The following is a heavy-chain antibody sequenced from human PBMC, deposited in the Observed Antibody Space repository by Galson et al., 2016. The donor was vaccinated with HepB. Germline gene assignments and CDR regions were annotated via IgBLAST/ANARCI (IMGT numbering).Heavy chain of an antibody. V-gene: IGHV3-11*01. Sequence: SLRLSRAVSGITFSESYMAWIRQAPGKGLEWISTIDSSGATTHYSNSLKGRFAISRDNTKNSLYLEMNSLTADDTAVYYCARDRIGFDYWGQGALVSVSS. J-gene: IGHJ4*02. D-gene: IGHD2/OR15-2a*01. CDR2: IDSSGATT. CDR1: GITFSESY. CDR3: ARDRIGFDY.